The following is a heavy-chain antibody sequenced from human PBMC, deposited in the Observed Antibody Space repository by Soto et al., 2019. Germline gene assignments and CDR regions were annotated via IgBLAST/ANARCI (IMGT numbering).Heavy chain of an antibody. J-gene: IGHJ2*01. D-gene: IGHD3-10*01. CDR1: GFTFTNYA. CDR3: AKDRFTSTVRKFWFFDL. CDR2: ISGGDGDT. V-gene: IGHV3-23*01. Sequence: EVQLLDSGGGLVKPGGSLRLSCAASGFTFTNYAMTWVRQAPGKGLEWVSSISGGDGDTSYADSVKGLSTISRDNSENTMLLQMNTPRPDDTAVYYCAKDRFTSTVRKFWFFDLWGRGNLVTVSS.